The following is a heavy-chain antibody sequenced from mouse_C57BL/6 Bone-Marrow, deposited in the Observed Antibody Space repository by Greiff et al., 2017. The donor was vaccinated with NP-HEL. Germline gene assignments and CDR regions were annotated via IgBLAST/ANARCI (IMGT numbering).Heavy chain of an antibody. V-gene: IGHV1-55*01. J-gene: IGHJ4*01. CDR3: ARYGYYGSRDMDY. CDR1: GYTFTSYW. Sequence: QVQLQQSGAELVKPGASVKMSCKASGYTFTSYWITWVKQRPGQGLEWIGDIYPGSGSTNYNEKFKSKATLTVDTSSSTAYMQLSSLTSEDSAVYYCARYGYYGSRDMDYWGQGTSVTVSS. CDR2: IYPGSGST. D-gene: IGHD1-1*01.